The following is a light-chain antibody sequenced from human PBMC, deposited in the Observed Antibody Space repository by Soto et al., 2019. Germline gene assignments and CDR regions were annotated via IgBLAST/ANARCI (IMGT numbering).Light chain of an antibody. V-gene: IGKV1-17*01. J-gene: IGKJ5*01. CDR1: QGIRND. CDR2: AAS. CDR3: QQYNSYSAIT. Sequence: IQMTQSPSSLSASVGDRVTITCRASQGIRNDLGWYQQKPGKAPKLLIYAASSLQSGVPSRFSGSGSGTEFTLTISSLQPDDFATYYCQQYNSYSAITFGQGTRLEIK.